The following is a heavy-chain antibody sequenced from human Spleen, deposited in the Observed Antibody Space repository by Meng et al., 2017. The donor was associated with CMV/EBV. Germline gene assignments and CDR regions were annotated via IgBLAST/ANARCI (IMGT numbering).Heavy chain of an antibody. J-gene: IGHJ3*02. CDR1: GGSFSGYY. CDR3: ARDILEHNAFDM. CDR2: ISYIGST. Sequence: SETLSLTCAVYGGSFSGYYWSWIRQPPGKGLEWIGYISYIGSTNYNPSLKSRVTISVDTSKNQFSLKLSSVTAADTAVYYCARDILEHNAFDMWGQGTMVTVSS. D-gene: IGHD1/OR15-1a*01. V-gene: IGHV4-59*01.